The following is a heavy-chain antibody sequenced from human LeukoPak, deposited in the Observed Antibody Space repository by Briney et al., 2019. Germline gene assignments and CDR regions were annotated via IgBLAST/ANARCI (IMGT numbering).Heavy chain of an antibody. CDR1: GFTFSSYA. Sequence: GRSLRLSCAASGFTFSSYAMHWVRQAPGKGLEWVAVISYDGSNKYYADSVKGRFTISRDNSKNTLYLQMNSLRAEDTAVYYCAKTWIQPWAPEGFDYWGQGTLVTVSS. J-gene: IGHJ4*02. D-gene: IGHD5-18*01. CDR2: ISYDGSNK. CDR3: AKTWIQPWAPEGFDY. V-gene: IGHV3-30*04.